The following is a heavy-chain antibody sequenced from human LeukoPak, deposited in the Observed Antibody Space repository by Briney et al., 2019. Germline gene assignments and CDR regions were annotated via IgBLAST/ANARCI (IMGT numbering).Heavy chain of an antibody. J-gene: IGHJ3*02. CDR2: ISFNGCST. Sequence: GGSLRLSCAASGLTFSIYAMHWARQSPGKGLEYVSGISFNGCSTYHAHSVKGRFTISRDNSKNTLYLQMGSLRAEDMAVYYCASTDHLQAFDIWGQGTMVTVSS. CDR3: ASTDHLQAFDI. V-gene: IGHV3-64*01. CDR1: GLTFSIYA.